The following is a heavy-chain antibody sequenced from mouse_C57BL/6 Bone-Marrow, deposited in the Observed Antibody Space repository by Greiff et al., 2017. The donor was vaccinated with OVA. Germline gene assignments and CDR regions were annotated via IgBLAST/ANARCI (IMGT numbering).Heavy chain of an antibody. Sequence: EVQLVESEGGLVQPGSSMKLSCTASGFTFSDYYMAWVRQVPEKGLEWVANITYDGSSTYYLDSLKSRFIISRDNAKNILYLQMSSLKSEDTATDYCATYYSNYAYAMDYWGQGTSVTVSS. CDR3: ATYYSNYAYAMDY. CDR2: ITYDGSST. V-gene: IGHV5-16*01. D-gene: IGHD2-5*01. J-gene: IGHJ4*01. CDR1: GFTFSDYY.